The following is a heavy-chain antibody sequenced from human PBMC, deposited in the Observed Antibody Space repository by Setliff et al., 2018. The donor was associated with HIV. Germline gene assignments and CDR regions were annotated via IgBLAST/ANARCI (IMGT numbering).Heavy chain of an antibody. CDR2: INHSGST. V-gene: IGHV4-34*01. J-gene: IGHJ6*03. Sequence: PSETLSLTCTVSGGSIRSFFWSWIRQPPGKGLEWIGEINHSGSTNYNPSLKSRVTISVDTSKNQFSLKLSSVTAEDTAVYYCARGRITIFFRSRSGYMDVWGKGTTVTVSS. CDR3: ARGRITIFFRSRSGYMDV. D-gene: IGHD3-9*01. CDR1: GGSIRSFF.